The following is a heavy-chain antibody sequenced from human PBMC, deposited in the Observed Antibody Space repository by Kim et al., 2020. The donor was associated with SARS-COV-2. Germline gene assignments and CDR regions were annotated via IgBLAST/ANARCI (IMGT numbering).Heavy chain of an antibody. D-gene: IGHD3-10*01. CDR3: AKNYGSGSIWFDP. J-gene: IGHJ5*02. V-gene: IGHV1-3*01. Sequence: SQKFQGRVTITRVTSASTAYMELSSLRSEDTAVYYCAKNYGSGSIWFDPWGQGTLVTVSS.